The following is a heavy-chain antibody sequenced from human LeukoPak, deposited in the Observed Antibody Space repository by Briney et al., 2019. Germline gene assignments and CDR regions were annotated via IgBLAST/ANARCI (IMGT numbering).Heavy chain of an antibody. CDR3: ARDGGREFFDY. D-gene: IGHD3-10*01. V-gene: IGHV4-34*01. CDR2: INHSGST. J-gene: IGHJ4*02. Sequence: NPSETLSLTCAVYGGSFSGYYWSWIRQPPGKGLEWIGEINHSGSTNYNPSLKSRVTISVDTSKNQFSLKLSSVTAADTAVYYCARDGGREFFDYWGQGTLVTVSS. CDR1: GGSFSGYY.